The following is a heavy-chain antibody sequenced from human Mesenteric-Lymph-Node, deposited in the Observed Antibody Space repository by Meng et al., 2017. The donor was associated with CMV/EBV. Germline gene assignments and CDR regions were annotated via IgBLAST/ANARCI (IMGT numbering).Heavy chain of an antibody. D-gene: IGHD6-13*01. V-gene: IGHV3-30*04. CDR3: AREVGSSWPLDY. J-gene: IGHJ4*02. Sequence: GESLKIPCAATGFTLSNLAMHWVRQAPGKGLEWVAVVSHDGSHEYADSLRGQFIISSDKSENMLYLQMDSLRADDTAVYNCAREVGSSWPLDYWGQGTLVTVSS. CDR2: VSHDGSHE. CDR1: GFTLSNLA.